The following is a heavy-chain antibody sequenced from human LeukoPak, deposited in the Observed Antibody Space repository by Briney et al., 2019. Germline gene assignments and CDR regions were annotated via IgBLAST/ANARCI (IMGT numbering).Heavy chain of an antibody. CDR1: GGSISSGSYY. Sequence: PSQTLSLTCTVSGGSISSGSYYWNWIRQPAGKGLEWIVRIYTSGSTNYNPSLKSRVTISADTSKNQFSLKLSSLTAADTAVYYCARDADGYNGYYYYYYMGVWGKGTTVTVSS. CDR3: ARDADGYNGYYYYYYMGV. CDR2: IYTSGST. D-gene: IGHD5-24*01. V-gene: IGHV4-61*02. J-gene: IGHJ6*03.